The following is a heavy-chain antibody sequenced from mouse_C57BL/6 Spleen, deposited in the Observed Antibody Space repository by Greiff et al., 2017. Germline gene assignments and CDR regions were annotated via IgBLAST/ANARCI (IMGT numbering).Heavy chain of an antibody. J-gene: IGHJ1*03. CDR1: GYTFTSYW. V-gene: IGHV1-69*01. CDR3: ARKGIYYGSSYVRYFDV. D-gene: IGHD1-1*01. Sequence: VQLQQPGAELVMPGASVKLSCKASGYTFTSYWMHWVKQRPGQGLEWIGEIDPSDSYTNYNQKFKGKSTLTVDKSSSTAYMQLSSLTSEDSAVYYWARKGIYYGSSYVRYFDVWGTGTTVTVSS. CDR2: IDPSDSYT.